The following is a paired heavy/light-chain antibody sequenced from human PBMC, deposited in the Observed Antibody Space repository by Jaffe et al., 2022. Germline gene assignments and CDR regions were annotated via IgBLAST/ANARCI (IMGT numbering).Light chain of an antibody. Sequence: DIQMTQSPSSLSASVGDRVTITCRASQSISDYLNWYQQKPGRAPKLLIYTATSLQSGVPSRFSGSASGTDFTLTISSLQPEDFATYYCQQTDSAPFTFGGGTKVEIK. V-gene: IGKV1-39*01. CDR1: QSISDY. CDR2: TAT. CDR3: QQTDSAPFT. J-gene: IGKJ4*01.
Heavy chain of an antibody. CDR1: GFTFSSYA. Sequence: QVKLVESGGGLVQPGRSLRLSCEASGFTFSSYAMHWVRQAPGRGLEWITSLSYDGSHKFYADSVKGRFTISRDNSKNTVSLQMNSLRVEDTAVYYCAKDPSRLVEYGFLDSWGQGTLVAVSS. CDR2: LSYDGSHK. CDR3: AKDPSRLVEYGFLDS. J-gene: IGHJ4*02. D-gene: IGHD2-8*02. V-gene: IGHV3-30*18.